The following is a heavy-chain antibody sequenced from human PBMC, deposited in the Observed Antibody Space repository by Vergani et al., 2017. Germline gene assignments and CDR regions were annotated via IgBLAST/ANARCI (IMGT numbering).Heavy chain of an antibody. J-gene: IGHJ6*03. D-gene: IGHD5-18*01. V-gene: IGHV3-23*01. CDR3: AKVDSPGYSYGRQYYYYYYMDV. CDR1: GFTFSSYA. Sequence: EVQLLESGGGLVQPGGSLRLSCAASGFTFSSYAMSWVRQAPGKGLEWVSAISGSGGSTYYADSVKGRFTITRDKSKNTLYLQMNSLRAEDTAVYYCAKVDSPGYSYGRQYYYYYYMDVWGKGTTVTVSS. CDR2: ISGSGGST.